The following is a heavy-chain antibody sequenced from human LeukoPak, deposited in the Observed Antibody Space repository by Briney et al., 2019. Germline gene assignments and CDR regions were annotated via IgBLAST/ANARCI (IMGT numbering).Heavy chain of an antibody. J-gene: IGHJ4*02. CDR2: ISSSSSYI. D-gene: IGHD5-12*01. CDR1: GFTFSNAS. Sequence: GGSLRLSCAASGFTFSNASMNWVRQAPGKGLEWVSSISSSSSYIYYADSVKGRFTISRDNAKNSLYLQMNSLRAEDTAVYYCAREDIVATMTFDYWGQGTLVTVSS. CDR3: AREDIVATMTFDY. V-gene: IGHV3-21*01.